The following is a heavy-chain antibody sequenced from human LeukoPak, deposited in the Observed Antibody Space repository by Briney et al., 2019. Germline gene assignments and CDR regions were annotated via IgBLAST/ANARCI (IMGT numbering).Heavy chain of an antibody. Sequence: GGSLRLSCAASGFTVSSNYMSWVRQAPGKGLEWVSVIYNGGTTYYADSVKGRFTISRDNSKNTLYLQMNSLRAEDTALYYCATTYYGPFFDYWGQGTLVTVSS. D-gene: IGHD3-10*01. J-gene: IGHJ4*02. V-gene: IGHV3-53*01. CDR1: GFTVSSNY. CDR3: ATTYYGPFFDY. CDR2: IYNGGTT.